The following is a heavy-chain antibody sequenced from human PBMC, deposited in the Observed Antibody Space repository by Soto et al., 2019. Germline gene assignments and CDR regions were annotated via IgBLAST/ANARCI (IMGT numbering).Heavy chain of an antibody. D-gene: IGHD1-26*01. CDR2: ISYDGSNK. J-gene: IGHJ4*02. CDR1: GFTFSSYG. CDR3: AKEWIVGAIPYDY. Sequence: GGSLSLSCAASGFTFSSYGMHWVRQAPGKGLEWVAVISYDGSNKYYADSVKGRFTISRDNSKNTLYLQMNSLRAEDTAVYYCAKEWIVGAIPYDYWGQGTLVTVSS. V-gene: IGHV3-30*18.